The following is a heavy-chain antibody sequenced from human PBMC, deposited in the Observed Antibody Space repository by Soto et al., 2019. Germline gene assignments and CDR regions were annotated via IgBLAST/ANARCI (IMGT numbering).Heavy chain of an antibody. CDR2: MHHTGST. Sequence: QLQLQESGPGLVKPSQTLSLTCAVSGGSVSSDGYSWSWIRQPPGKGLEWIGYMHHTGSTYHNPSLKSRVTMSLDTSKNLFSLKPSSVTAADTAVYYCARDRGLYYFDFWGQGTLVTVSS. V-gene: IGHV4-30-2*01. CDR3: ARDRGLYYFDF. D-gene: IGHD2-21*02. CDR1: GGSVSSDGYS. J-gene: IGHJ4*02.